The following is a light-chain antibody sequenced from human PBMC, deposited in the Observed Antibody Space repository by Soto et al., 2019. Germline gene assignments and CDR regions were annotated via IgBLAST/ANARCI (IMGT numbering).Light chain of an antibody. CDR3: QQYGCSRT. Sequence: EIVLTQSPGTLSLSPGERATLSCRASQSVSSSYLAWYQQKPGQAPRLLIYGASSRATGIPDRFSGSGSGTDFTLTISRREPEDFAVYYGQQYGCSRTFGQGTKVEIK. V-gene: IGKV3-20*01. CDR2: GAS. J-gene: IGKJ1*01. CDR1: QSVSSSY.